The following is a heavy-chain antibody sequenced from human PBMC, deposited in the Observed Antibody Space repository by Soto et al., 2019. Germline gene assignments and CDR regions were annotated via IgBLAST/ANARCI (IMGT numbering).Heavy chain of an antibody. CDR2: ISAYNGNT. D-gene: IGHD2-2*01. CDR1: GYTFTSYG. V-gene: IGHV1-18*01. CDR3: ARDRVCSSTSCYEAWFDP. J-gene: IGHJ5*02. Sequence: QVQLVQSGAEVKKPGASVKVSCKASGYTFTSYGISWVRQAPGQGLEWMGWISAYNGNTNYAQKLQGRVTMTTDTPTSTAYMELRSLRTDDTAVYDCARDRVCSSTSCYEAWFDPWGQGTLVTVSS.